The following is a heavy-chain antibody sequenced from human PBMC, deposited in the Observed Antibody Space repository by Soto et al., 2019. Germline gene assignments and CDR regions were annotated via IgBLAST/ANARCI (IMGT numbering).Heavy chain of an antibody. CDR3: ASAYYYDSSGYSPGGY. CDR1: GLTFSSYW. Sequence: GGSLRLSCAASGLTFSSYWMSWVRQAPGKGLEWVANIKQDGSQKYYVDSVKGRFTISRDNAKNSLYLQMNSLRVEDTAVYYCASAYYYDSSGYSPGGYWGQGTLVTVSS. J-gene: IGHJ4*02. CDR2: IKQDGSQK. V-gene: IGHV3-7*01. D-gene: IGHD3-22*01.